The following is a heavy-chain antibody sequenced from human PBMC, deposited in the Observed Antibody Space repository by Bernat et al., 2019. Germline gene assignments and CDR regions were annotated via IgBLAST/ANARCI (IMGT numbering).Heavy chain of an antibody. D-gene: IGHD3-16*02. J-gene: IGHJ4*02. CDR1: GFTFSSYA. CDR3: ARGKVITFGGVIDPFDY. V-gene: IGHV3-30*01. Sequence: QVQLVESGGGVVLPGRSLRLSCAASGFTFSSYAMHWVRQAPGKGLEWVAVISYDGSNKYYADSVKGRFTISRDNSKNTLYLQMNSLRAEDTAVYYCARGKVITFGGVIDPFDYWGQGTLVTVSS. CDR2: ISYDGSNK.